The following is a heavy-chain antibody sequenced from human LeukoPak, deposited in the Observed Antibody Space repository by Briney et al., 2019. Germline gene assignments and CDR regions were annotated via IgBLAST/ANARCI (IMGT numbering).Heavy chain of an antibody. V-gene: IGHV4-39*01. Sequence: SETLSLTCTVSGGSISSSSYYWGWIRQPPGKGLEWLGSIYYSGGTYYNPSLKSRVTISVDTSKNQFSLNLSSVTAADTAVYYCARLYYDSSGYYQICYFDYWGQGTLVTVSS. J-gene: IGHJ4*02. CDR3: ARLYYDSSGYYQICYFDY. CDR2: IYYSGGT. CDR1: GGSISSSSYY. D-gene: IGHD3-22*01.